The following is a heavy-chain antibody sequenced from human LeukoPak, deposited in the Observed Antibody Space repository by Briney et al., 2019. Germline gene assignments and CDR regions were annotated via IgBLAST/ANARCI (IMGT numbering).Heavy chain of an antibody. CDR3: ARDSFENYGDYLSYYYYGMDV. J-gene: IGHJ6*02. CDR2: INPNSGGT. Sequence: ASVKVSCKASGYTFTGYYMHWVRQAPGQGLEWMGWINPNSGGTNYARKFQGRVTMTRDTSISAAYMELSRLRSDDTAVYYCARDSFENYGDYLSYYYYGMDVWGQGTTVTVSS. V-gene: IGHV1-2*02. D-gene: IGHD4-17*01. CDR1: GYTFTGYY.